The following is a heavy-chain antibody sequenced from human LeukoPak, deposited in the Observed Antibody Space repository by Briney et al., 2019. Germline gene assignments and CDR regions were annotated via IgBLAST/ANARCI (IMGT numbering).Heavy chain of an antibody. Sequence: GGSLRLSCAASGFTFSNYWMGWVRQAPGKGLEWVANIKQDGSEIYYVDSVKGRFTISRDTAKDSLYLQMNSLRAEYTAVYYRARDRGHNGYDLYDYWGQGTLVTVSS. CDR1: GFTFSNYW. CDR3: ARDRGHNGYDLYDY. D-gene: IGHD5-12*01. J-gene: IGHJ4*02. V-gene: IGHV3-7*01. CDR2: IKQDGSEI.